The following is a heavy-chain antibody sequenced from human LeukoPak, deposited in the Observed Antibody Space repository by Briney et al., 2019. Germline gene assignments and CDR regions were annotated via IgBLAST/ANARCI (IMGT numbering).Heavy chain of an antibody. D-gene: IGHD5-18*01. Sequence: ASVKVSCKASGYSFTSYYMHWVRQAPGQGLEWMGFINPSGSSAAYAQKFQGRVTMTRDMSTSTVYMELSSLRSEDTAVYYCARDGEGYSYGFDHWGQGTLVTVSS. CDR3: ARDGEGYSYGFDH. J-gene: IGHJ4*02. V-gene: IGHV1-46*01. CDR1: GYSFTSYY. CDR2: INPSGSSA.